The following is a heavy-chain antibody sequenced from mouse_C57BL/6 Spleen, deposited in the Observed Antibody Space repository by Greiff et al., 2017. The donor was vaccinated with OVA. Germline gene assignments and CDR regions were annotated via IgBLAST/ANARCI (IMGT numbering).Heavy chain of an antibody. Sequence: EVQLKQSGPELVKPGASVKISCKASGYTFTDYYMNWVKQSHGKSLEWIGDINPNNGGTSYNQKFKGKATLTVDKSSSTAYMELRSLTSEDSAVYYCARSGLKGAMDYWGQGTSVTVSS. CDR1: GYTFTDYY. CDR3: ARSGLKGAMDY. J-gene: IGHJ4*01. V-gene: IGHV1-26*01. CDR2: INPNNGGT. D-gene: IGHD1-3*01.